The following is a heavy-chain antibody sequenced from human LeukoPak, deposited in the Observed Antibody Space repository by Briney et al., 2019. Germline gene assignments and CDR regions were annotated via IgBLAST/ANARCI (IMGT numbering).Heavy chain of an antibody. CDR1: GGSISSYY. CDR3: ARVRNIVGATGYFDY. V-gene: IGHV4-4*07. Sequence: SETLSLTCTVSGGSISSYYWSWIRQPAGKGLEWIGRIYTSGSTNYNPSLKSRVTISVDTSKNQFSLKLSSVTAADTAVYYCARVRNIVGATGYFDYWGQGTLVTVSS. D-gene: IGHD1-26*01. J-gene: IGHJ4*02. CDR2: IYTSGST.